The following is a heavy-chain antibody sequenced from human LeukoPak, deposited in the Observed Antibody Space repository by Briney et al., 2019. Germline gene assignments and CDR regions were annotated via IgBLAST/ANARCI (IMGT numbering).Heavy chain of an antibody. CDR3: ARSDGYGLVGI. V-gene: IGHV4-39*07. CDR2: IYSSGNT. Sequence: PSETLSLTCSVSGVSISSGSSYWSWIRQPPGKTLEWIGSIYSSGNTYSTPSLKSRVIILIDKAKNPFSLNLSSVTAADTAVYYCARSDGYGLVGIWGQGTMVTVSS. D-gene: IGHD3-10*01. J-gene: IGHJ3*02. CDR1: GVSISSGSSY.